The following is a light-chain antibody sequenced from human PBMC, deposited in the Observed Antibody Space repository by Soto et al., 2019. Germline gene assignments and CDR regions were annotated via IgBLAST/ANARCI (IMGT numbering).Light chain of an antibody. V-gene: IGKV3-20*01. J-gene: IGKJ1*01. CDR3: QQYGSSPPT. CDR2: GVS. CDR1: RGVSSGY. Sequence: EVVLTQSPGTLSLSPGERATLSCRASRGVSSGYLAWYQHKPGQPPRLLIYGVSSRATGIPDKFSGSGSGTDFTLTISRLGPEDSAVYYCQQYGSSPPTFDQGTKV.